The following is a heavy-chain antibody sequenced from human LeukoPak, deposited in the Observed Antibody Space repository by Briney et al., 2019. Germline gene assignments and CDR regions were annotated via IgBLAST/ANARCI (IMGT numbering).Heavy chain of an antibody. CDR2: IVVGSGNT. V-gene: IGHV1-58*02. CDR3: AADPPFSTYYYDSSGYS. CDR1: GFTFTSSA. Sequence: ASVKVSCKASGFTFTSSAMQWVRQARGQRLEWIGWIVVGSGNTNYAQKFQERITITKDIATSTAYMELSSLRSDDTAVYYCAADPPFSTYYYDSSGYSWGQGTLVTVSS. D-gene: IGHD3-22*01. J-gene: IGHJ5*02.